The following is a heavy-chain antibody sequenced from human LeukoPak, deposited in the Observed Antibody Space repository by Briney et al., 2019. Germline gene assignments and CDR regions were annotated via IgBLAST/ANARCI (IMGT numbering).Heavy chain of an antibody. Sequence: GGSLRLSCAASGFTFSSYAMHWVRQAPGKGLEWVAVISYDGSNKIYADSVKGRFTISRDNSKNTLSLQMNSLRPEDTAVYYCARVDSSGWLIYGMDVWGQGTTVTVSS. D-gene: IGHD6-19*01. CDR2: ISYDGSNK. V-gene: IGHV3-30-3*01. J-gene: IGHJ6*02. CDR3: ARVDSSGWLIYGMDV. CDR1: GFTFSSYA.